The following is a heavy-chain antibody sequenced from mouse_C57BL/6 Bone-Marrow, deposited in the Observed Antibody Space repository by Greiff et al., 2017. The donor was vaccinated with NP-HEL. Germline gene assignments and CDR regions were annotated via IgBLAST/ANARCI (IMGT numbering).Heavy chain of an antibody. CDR1: GFTFSSYG. J-gene: IGHJ3*01. CDR3: ARHEDGSSLFAY. Sequence: EVKLVESGGDLVKPGGSLKLSCAASGFTFSSYGMSWVRQTPDKRLEWVATISSGGSYTYYPDSVKGRFTISRDNAKNTLYLQMSSLKSEDTAMYYCARHEDGSSLFAYWGQGTLVTVSA. CDR2: ISSGGSYT. V-gene: IGHV5-6*01. D-gene: IGHD1-1*01.